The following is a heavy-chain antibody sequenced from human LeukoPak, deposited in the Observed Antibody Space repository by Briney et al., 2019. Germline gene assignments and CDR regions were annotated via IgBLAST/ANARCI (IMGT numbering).Heavy chain of an antibody. CDR2: IYTSGST. J-gene: IGHJ4*02. CDR3: AREFSWSGFFDY. D-gene: IGHD3-3*01. CDR1: GGSISSYY. V-gene: IGHV4-4*07. Sequence: SETLSLTCTVSGGSISSYYWSWIRQPAGKGLEWIGRIYTSGSTNYNPSLKSRVTISVDTSKNQFSLKLSSVTAADTAVYYCAREFSWSGFFDYWGQGTLVTVSS.